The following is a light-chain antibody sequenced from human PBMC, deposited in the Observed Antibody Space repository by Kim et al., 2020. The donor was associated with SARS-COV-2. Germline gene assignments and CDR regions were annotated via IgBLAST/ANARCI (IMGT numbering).Light chain of an antibody. CDR1: QSIGSD. J-gene: IGKJ4*01. V-gene: IGKV3-15*01. CDR2: GAS. CDR3: QQYRDWPLT. Sequence: VTPGERATLASRARQSIGSDLAWYQHKPGQAPRLRIYGASTRASGVPARFSGSASGTEFTLTISSRQSEDFAVYSCQQYRDWPLTFGGGTKVDIK.